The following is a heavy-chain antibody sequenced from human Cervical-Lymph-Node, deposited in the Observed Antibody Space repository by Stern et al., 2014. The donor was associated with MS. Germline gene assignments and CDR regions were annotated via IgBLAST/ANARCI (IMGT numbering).Heavy chain of an antibody. D-gene: IGHD1-26*01. CDR3: ARGGGLVGYFDY. J-gene: IGHJ4*02. CDR1: GDTFSSYA. Sequence: QVQLVQSGAEVKKPGSSVKAPCKASGDTFSSYAINWGRQVPGQGLEWMGGITPVFGTTNYAQKFQGRVTITADKSTNTAYMELMTLRSEDTAVYYCARGGGLVGYFDYWGQGTLVSVSS. CDR2: ITPVFGTT. V-gene: IGHV1-69*06.